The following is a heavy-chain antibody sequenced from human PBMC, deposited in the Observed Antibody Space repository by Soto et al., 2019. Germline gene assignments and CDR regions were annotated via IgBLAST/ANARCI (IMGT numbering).Heavy chain of an antibody. Sequence: SETLSLTCTVSGGSISSHYWSWIRQPPGKGLEWIGFMYYSGSIYYNPSLRSRVTISVDTSQNQFSLTLNSVTAADTAVYYCEGDCTSTSCYLGDVGAFDIWGQGAMVTV. CDR3: EGDCTSTSCYLGDVGAFDI. J-gene: IGHJ3*02. CDR2: MYYSGSI. D-gene: IGHD2-2*01. CDR1: GGSISSHY. V-gene: IGHV4-59*11.